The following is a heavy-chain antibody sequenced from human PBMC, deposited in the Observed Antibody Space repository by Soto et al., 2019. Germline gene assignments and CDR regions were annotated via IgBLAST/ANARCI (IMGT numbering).Heavy chain of an antibody. CDR3: AISLRIPNMAVEQATISLSADGGMNV. J-gene: IGHJ6*02. CDR2: INPNSGGT. V-gene: IGHV1-2*04. CDR1: GYTFTGYY. Sequence: ASVKVSCKASGYTFTGYYMHWVRQAPGQGLEWMGWINPNSGGTNYAQKFQSWVTMTRDTSISTAYMELSRLRSDDTAVYYCAISLRIPNMAVEQATISLSADGGMNVLRQACTLAVSS. D-gene: IGHD6-19*01.